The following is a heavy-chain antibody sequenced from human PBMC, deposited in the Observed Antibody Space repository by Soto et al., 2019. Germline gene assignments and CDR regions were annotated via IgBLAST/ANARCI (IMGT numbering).Heavy chain of an antibody. CDR2: ISSSSSYI. V-gene: IGHV3-21*01. Sequence: EVQLVESGGGLVKPGGSLRLSCAASGFTFSSYSMNWVRQAPGKGLEWVSSISSSSSYIYYADSVKGRFTISRDNAKNSLYLQMNSLRAEDTAVYYCARDKDFRRSGELSLSPPSGWGQGTLVTVSS. D-gene: IGHD3-16*02. CDR1: GFTFSSYS. J-gene: IGHJ4*02. CDR3: ARDKDFRRSGELSLSPPSG.